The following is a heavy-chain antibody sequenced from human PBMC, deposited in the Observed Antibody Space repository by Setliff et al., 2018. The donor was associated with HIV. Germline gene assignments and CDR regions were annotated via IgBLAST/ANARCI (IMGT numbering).Heavy chain of an antibody. D-gene: IGHD1-1*01. CDR3: ARAEGDAYNSLPYFDS. CDR1: GYSINSAYY. J-gene: IGHJ4*02. CDR2: VYSTGSI. Sequence: SETLSLTCAVSGYSINSAYYWGWIRQSPGKGLEWIGFVYSTGSINYSPSFRGRLTISLDTSENQFSLHLTSVTAADTAVYYCARAEGDAYNSLPYFDSWGPGALVTVSS. V-gene: IGHV4-61*01.